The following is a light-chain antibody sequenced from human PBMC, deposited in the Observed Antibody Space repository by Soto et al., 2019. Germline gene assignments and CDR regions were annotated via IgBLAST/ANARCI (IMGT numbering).Light chain of an antibody. V-gene: IGKV3-15*01. CDR3: QQYNHWPPK. Sequence: EIVMTQSPATLSVSPGERATLSCRASQSVSSNLAWYQQKHGQAPRLLIYGASTRATGIPARFSGSGSGTEGTITISSLQSEDCAVYDCQQYNHWPPKFGQGTKVDIK. CDR1: QSVSSN. CDR2: GAS. J-gene: IGKJ1*01.